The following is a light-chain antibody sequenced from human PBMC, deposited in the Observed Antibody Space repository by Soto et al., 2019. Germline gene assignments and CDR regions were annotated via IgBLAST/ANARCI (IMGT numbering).Light chain of an antibody. J-gene: IGLJ2*01. CDR1: SSNIGSNA. CDR2: TNN. Sequence: QTVVTQPPSASGTPGQRVTISCSGSSSNIGSNAVNWYLQLPGTAPKLLIYTNNQRPSGVPDRFSGSKSGTSASLAISGXXXXXXXDYYCTAWDDSLNGVVFGGGTQLTVL. V-gene: IGLV1-44*01. CDR3: TAWDDSLNGVV.